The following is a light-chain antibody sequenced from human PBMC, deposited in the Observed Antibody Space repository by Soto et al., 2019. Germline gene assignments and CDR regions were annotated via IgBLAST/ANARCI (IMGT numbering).Light chain of an antibody. J-gene: IGKJ1*01. CDR3: QQYVRAFRS. CDR2: KAS. CDR1: QNINTY. Sequence: DIQITQSPSSPSASVRDKVTLPFRASQNINTYLNWYQQKPGTAPKLLIYKASSLQSGVPSRFSGSGSGTEFTLTISSLQPDDFATYYCQQYVRAFRSFGQGTKVDIK. V-gene: IGKV1-5*03.